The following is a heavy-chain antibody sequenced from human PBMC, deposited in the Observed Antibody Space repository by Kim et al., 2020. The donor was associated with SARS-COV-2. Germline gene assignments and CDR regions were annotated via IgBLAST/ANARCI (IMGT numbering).Heavy chain of an antibody. CDR3: ARGYSTGWYDY. D-gene: IGHD6-19*01. V-gene: IGHV7-4-1*02. J-gene: IGHJ4*02. CDR2: P. Sequence: PTYVQGFKGRFVFSLDTSVGTAYLQISSLKAEDTAVYYCARGYSTGWYDYWGQGTLVTVSS.